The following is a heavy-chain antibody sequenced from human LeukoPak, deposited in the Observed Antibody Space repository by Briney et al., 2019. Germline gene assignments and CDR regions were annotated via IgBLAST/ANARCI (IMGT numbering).Heavy chain of an antibody. Sequence: PSQTLSLTCAVSGGSISSGGYSWSWIRQPPGKGLEWIGYIYHSGGTYYNPSLKSRVTISVDRSKNQFSLKLSSVTAADTAVYYCARGSSWVFDYWGQGTLVTVSS. D-gene: IGHD6-13*01. CDR2: IYHSGGT. J-gene: IGHJ4*02. V-gene: IGHV4-30-2*01. CDR3: ARGSSWVFDY. CDR1: GGSISSGGYS.